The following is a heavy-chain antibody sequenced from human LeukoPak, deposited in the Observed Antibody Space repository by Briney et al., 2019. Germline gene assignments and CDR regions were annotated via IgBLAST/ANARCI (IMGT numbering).Heavy chain of an antibody. V-gene: IGHV4-59*11. D-gene: IGHD1-26*01. CDR3: ARDLASIVGAPGTFDI. CDR1: GGSISTHY. Sequence: SETLSLTCTVPGGSISTHYWSWLRQPPGKGLEWIGYIWYSGRTNYNASLRSRVTISLDTSKSQFSLNLSSVTAADTAVYYCARDLASIVGAPGTFDIWGQGTLVTVSS. CDR2: IWYSGRT. J-gene: IGHJ3*02.